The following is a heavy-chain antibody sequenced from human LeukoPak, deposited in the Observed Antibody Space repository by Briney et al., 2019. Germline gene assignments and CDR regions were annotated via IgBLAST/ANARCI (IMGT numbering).Heavy chain of an antibody. V-gene: IGHV3-43*02. CDR1: ASSFDDFA. CDR3: AKASWIQLWLEDY. Sequence: GGSLRLSCAASASSFDDFAMPWVGQAPEKGLEWVSLISGDGGSTYYADSVKGRFTISRDNSKHSLYLQMNSLRTEDTALYYCAKASWIQLWLEDYWGQGTLVTVSS. D-gene: IGHD5-18*01. J-gene: IGHJ4*02. CDR2: ISGDGGST.